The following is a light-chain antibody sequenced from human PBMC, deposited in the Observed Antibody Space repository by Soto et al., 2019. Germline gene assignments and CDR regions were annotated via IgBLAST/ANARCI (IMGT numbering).Light chain of an antibody. V-gene: IGKV3-15*01. J-gene: IGKJ1*01. CDR3: QQYNSPTWT. CDR1: QNISNY. CDR2: GAS. Sequence: IVFIQSPATLSASPGEIATLSFSASQNISNYLISYQQKPGQAPRLLIYGASTRAIGIPARFSGSGAGTEFTLTISSLQPDDFATYYCQQYNSPTWTFGQGTRWIS.